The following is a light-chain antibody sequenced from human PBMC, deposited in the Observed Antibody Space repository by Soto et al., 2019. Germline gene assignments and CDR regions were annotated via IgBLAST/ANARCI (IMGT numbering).Light chain of an antibody. Sequence: IVMTQSPATLSVSPGERATLSCRAGQTIYSNVAWYQQRPGQAPRLLIYRASTRATGVPARFSGSGSGTDFTLTISGLQSEDFALYSCQQYQNLWTLGQGTKVDIK. CDR1: QTIYSN. CDR3: QQYQNLWT. J-gene: IGKJ1*01. V-gene: IGKV3-15*01. CDR2: RAS.